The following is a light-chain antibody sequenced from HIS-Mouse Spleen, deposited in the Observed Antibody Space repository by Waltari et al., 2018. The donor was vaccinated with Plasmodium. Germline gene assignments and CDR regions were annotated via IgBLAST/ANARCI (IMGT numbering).Light chain of an antibody. CDR2: GAS. CDR3: QQYNNWSFT. CDR1: PIGSSN. Sequence: EIVMTQSPATLSVSPGERATLSSRASPIGSSNLAWYQQKPGQAPRLLIYGASTRATGIPARFSGSGSGTEFTLTISSLQSEDFAVYYCQQYNNWSFTFGPGTKVDIK. J-gene: IGKJ3*01. V-gene: IGKV3-15*01.